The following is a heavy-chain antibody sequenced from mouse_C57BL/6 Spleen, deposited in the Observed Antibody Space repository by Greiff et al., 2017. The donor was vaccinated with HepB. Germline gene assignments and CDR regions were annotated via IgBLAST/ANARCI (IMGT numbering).Heavy chain of an antibody. Sequence: VKLMESGAELVRPGASVTLSCKASGYTFTDYEMHWVKQTPVHGLEWIGAIDPETGGTAYNQKFKGKAILTANKSSSTAYMELRSLTSEDSAVYYCTRRENYYGSKEDFDYWGQGTTLTVSS. CDR1: GYTFTDYE. V-gene: IGHV1-15*01. CDR2: IDPETGGT. J-gene: IGHJ2*01. CDR3: TRRENYYGSKEDFDY. D-gene: IGHD1-1*01.